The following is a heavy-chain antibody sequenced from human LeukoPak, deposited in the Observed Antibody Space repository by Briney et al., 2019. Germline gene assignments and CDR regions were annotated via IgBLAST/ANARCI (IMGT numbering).Heavy chain of an antibody. CDR3: ARDRGRYSGYDYDY. CDR2: IHPNSVAT. Sequence: ASVKVSSKASGYTFTDYYLHGVRQAPGQGLEWVGWIHPNSVATHYAQKFQGRLTMTRDTSISTAYMELTRLRSDDTAVYYCARDRGRYSGYDYDYWGQGALVTASS. V-gene: IGHV1-2*02. D-gene: IGHD5-12*01. J-gene: IGHJ4*02. CDR1: GYTFTDYY.